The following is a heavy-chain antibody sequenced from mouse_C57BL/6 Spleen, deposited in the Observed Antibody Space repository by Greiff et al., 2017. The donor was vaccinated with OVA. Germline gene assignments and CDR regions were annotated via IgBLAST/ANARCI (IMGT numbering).Heavy chain of an antibody. CDR2: ISGGGGNT. J-gene: IGHJ2*01. CDR3: ARQGSSYSFSYYFDY. Sequence: EVKVVESGGGLVKPGGSLKLSCAASGFTFSSYSMSWVRQTPGKRLEWVATISGGGGNTYYPDSVKGRVTITRDNAKNTLYLQVSSLRSEDAAEYYGARQGSSYSFSYYFDYWGQGTTLTVSS. V-gene: IGHV5-9*04. D-gene: IGHD1-1*01. CDR1: GFTFSSYS.